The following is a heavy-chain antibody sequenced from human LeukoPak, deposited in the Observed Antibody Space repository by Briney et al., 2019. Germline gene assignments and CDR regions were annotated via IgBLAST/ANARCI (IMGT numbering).Heavy chain of an antibody. Sequence: GGSLRLSCAASGFTFSSYAMSWVRQAPGKGLEWVSGISDSGGSTNYADSVKGRFTVSRDSSENTVYLQMYSLRADDTAVYYCAKVGIDYDTSGPFDYWGQGTLITVSS. J-gene: IGHJ4*02. CDR1: GFTFSSYA. D-gene: IGHD3-22*01. CDR3: AKVGIDYDTSGPFDY. CDR2: ISDSGGST. V-gene: IGHV3-23*01.